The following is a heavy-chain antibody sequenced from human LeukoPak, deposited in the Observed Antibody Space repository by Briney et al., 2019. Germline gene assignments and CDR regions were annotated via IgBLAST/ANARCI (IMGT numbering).Heavy chain of an antibody. CDR1: GFTFSNYA. CDR3: ARDSQTFGVITPRY. D-gene: IGHD3-10*01. CDR2: ISYDATNK. V-gene: IGHV3-30-3*01. J-gene: IGHJ4*02. Sequence: GGSLRLSCAASGFTFSNYAMHWVRQAPGKGLEWVAVISYDATNKYYADSVKGRFTISRDNSKNTLSLQMNSLRPDDTSVYYCARDSQTFGVITPRYWGQGTPVTVSS.